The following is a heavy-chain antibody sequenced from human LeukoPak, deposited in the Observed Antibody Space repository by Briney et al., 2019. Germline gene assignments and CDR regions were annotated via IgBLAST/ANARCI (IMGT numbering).Heavy chain of an antibody. D-gene: IGHD3-16*01. CDR3: VRGVRSWGRKVLDY. CDR1: GFTFSSYW. Sequence: GSLRLSCAASGFTFSSYWMSWVRQAPGKGLEWIGEINHSGGSRYNPSLTSRVAISVDTSQNQLSLTLTSVTAADTALYYCVRGVRSWGRKVLDYWGQGTLVTVSS. V-gene: IGHV4-34*01. J-gene: IGHJ4*02. CDR2: INHSGGS.